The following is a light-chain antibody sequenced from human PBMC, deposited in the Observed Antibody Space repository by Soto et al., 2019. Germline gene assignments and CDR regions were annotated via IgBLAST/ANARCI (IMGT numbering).Light chain of an antibody. CDR2: AAS. V-gene: IGKV1-27*01. Sequence: DIQMTQSPSSLSASVGDRVTITCRASQGISSYLAWYQQKPGKVPKVLIYAASTVQSGVPSRFSGSGSGTEFTLTISSLQPEDVATYYCQKYYSAPETCGQGTKVEIK. CDR1: QGISSY. J-gene: IGKJ1*01. CDR3: QKYYSAPET.